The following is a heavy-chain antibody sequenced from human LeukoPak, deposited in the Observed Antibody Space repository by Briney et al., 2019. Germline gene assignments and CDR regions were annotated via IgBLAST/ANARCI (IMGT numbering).Heavy chain of an antibody. V-gene: IGHV1-2*02. Sequence: GASVKVSCKASGYTFTGYYMHWVRQAPGQGLEWMGWINPNSGGTNYAQKFQGRVTMTRDTSISTAYMELSRLRSDDTAVYYCARDLGEGYSPFDYWGQGTLVTVSS. CDR1: GYTFTGYY. CDR2: INPNSGGT. CDR3: ARDLGEGYSPFDY. J-gene: IGHJ4*02. D-gene: IGHD5-18*01.